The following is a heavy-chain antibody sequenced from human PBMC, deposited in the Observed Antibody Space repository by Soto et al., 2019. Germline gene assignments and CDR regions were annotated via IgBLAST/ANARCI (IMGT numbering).Heavy chain of an antibody. J-gene: IGHJ4*02. V-gene: IGHV3-23*01. CDR2: ITGSGTGT. CDR1: GFTFSSFA. D-gene: IGHD3-16*01. CDR3: AKTYSYYYFDY. Sequence: DVQLLESGGGLVQPGGSLRLSCAASGFTFSSFAMSWVRQAPGKGLEWVSGITGSGTGTYYADSVSGRVTISRDNSKHTLFLQMHSLRAEDTAVYYCAKTYSYYYFDYWGQGTLVAVSS.